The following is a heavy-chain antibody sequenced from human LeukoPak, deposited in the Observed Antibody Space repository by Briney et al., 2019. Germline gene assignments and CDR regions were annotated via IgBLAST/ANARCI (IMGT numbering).Heavy chain of an antibody. D-gene: IGHD3-3*01. Sequence: SETLSLTCTVSGYSISSSYYWGWIRQPPGKGLEWIGSIYYSGSTYYNPSLKSRVTISVDTSKNQFSLKLSSVTAADTAVYYCARGEWSSPIDYWGQGTLVTVSS. CDR1: GYSISSSYY. J-gene: IGHJ4*02. CDR3: ARGEWSSPIDY. CDR2: IYYSGST. V-gene: IGHV4-38-2*02.